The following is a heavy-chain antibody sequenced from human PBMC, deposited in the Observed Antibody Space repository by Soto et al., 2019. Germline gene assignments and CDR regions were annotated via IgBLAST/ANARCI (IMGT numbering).Heavy chain of an antibody. Sequence: TSGTRSLTRPVPGCSMISFYWSWIPQPPRGGLEWSGFIYYAGSTKYNPSLNSRVTISVDTSKNQLSLKLSSVTAADTAVYYCACIFSGGYSYGFYYYGMDVWGPGTTVTVSS. CDR1: GCSMISFY. V-gene: IGHV4-59*08. D-gene: IGHD5-18*01. CDR3: ACIFSGGYSYGFYYYGMDV. J-gene: IGHJ6*02. CDR2: IYYAGST.